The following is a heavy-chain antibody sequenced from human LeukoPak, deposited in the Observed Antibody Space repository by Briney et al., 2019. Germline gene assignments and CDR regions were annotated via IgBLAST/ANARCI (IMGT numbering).Heavy chain of an antibody. J-gene: IGHJ4*02. CDR2: ISGSGGST. CDR3: AKDPYYGSGSYYAFDY. V-gene: IGHV3-23*01. Sequence: PGGSLRLSCAASGFTFSSYAMSWVRQAPGKGLEWVSAISGSGGSTYYADSVKGRFTISRDNSKNTLYLQMNSLRAEDTAVYYCAKDPYYGSGSYYAFDYWGQGTLVTVSS. D-gene: IGHD3-10*01. CDR1: GFTFSSYA.